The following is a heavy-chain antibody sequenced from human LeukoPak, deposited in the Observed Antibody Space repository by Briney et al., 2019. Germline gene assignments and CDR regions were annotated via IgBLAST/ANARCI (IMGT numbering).Heavy chain of an antibody. D-gene: IGHD3-22*01. CDR2: IRQDGSQK. CDR1: GFTFSSYW. Sequence: GGSLRLSCAASGFTFSSYWMSWVRQAPGKGLEWVATIRQDGSQKYYVDSVKGRFTISRDNAKNSLYLQMNSLRAEDTAVYYCARGYYYDSSGYYYYFDYWGQGTLVTVSS. J-gene: IGHJ4*02. CDR3: ARGYYYDSSGYYYYFDY. V-gene: IGHV3-7*03.